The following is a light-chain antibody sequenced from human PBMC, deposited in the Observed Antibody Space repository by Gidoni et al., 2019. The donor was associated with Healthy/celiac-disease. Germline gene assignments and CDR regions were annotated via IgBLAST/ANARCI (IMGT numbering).Light chain of an antibody. Sequence: DIQLTQSPSSLSASVGDRVTIPCRVSQGISSYLNWYRQKPGKVPKLLIYSASNLQSGVPSRFSGSGSGTDFTLTISSLQPEDVATYYCQRTYNAPWTFGQGTKVEIK. J-gene: IGKJ1*01. CDR3: QRTYNAPWT. V-gene: IGKV1-27*01. CDR1: QGISSY. CDR2: SAS.